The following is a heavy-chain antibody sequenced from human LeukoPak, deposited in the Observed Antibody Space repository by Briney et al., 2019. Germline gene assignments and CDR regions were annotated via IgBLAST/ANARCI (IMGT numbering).Heavy chain of an antibody. CDR1: GGSISSYY. J-gene: IGHJ5*02. D-gene: IGHD6-13*01. CDR3: ARYSSSPEGNWFDP. V-gene: IGHV4-59*08. Sequence: PSETLSLTCTVSGGSISSYYWSWIRQPPGKGLEWLGYIYYSGSTNYNPSLKSRVTISVDTSKNQFSLKLSSVTAADTAVYYCARYSSSPEGNWFDPRGQGTLVTVSS. CDR2: IYYSGST.